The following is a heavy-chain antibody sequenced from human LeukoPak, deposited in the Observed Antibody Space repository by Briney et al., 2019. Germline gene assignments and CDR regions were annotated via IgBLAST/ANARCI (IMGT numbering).Heavy chain of an antibody. V-gene: IGHV3-7*01. J-gene: IGHJ3*02. CDR2: IKQDGSEK. Sequence: GGSLRLSCAASGFTFSSYWMSWVRQAPGKGLEWVANIKQDGSEKYYEDSVKGRFTISRDNAKNSLYLQMNSLRAEDTAVYYCARDFETAFDAFDIWGQGTMVTVSS. CDR1: GFTFSSYW. CDR3: ARDFETAFDAFDI.